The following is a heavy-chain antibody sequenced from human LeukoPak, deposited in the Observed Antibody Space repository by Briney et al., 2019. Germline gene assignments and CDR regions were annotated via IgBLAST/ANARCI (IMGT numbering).Heavy chain of an antibody. V-gene: IGHV3-48*03. J-gene: IGHJ6*04. D-gene: IGHD3-10*02. Sequence: GGSLRLSCAASGFTFSSYEMNWVRQAPGKGLEWVSYITSNGNSVYYAASVKGRFTISRDNAKNSLYLQMNSLRAEDTAVYYCAELGITMIGGVWGKGTTVTISS. CDR1: GFTFSSYE. CDR3: AELGITMIGGV. CDR2: ITSNGNSV.